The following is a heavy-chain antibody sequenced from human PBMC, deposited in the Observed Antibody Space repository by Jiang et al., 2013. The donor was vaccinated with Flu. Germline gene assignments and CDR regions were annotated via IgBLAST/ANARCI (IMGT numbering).Heavy chain of an antibody. V-gene: IGHV1-3*01. D-gene: IGHD3-10*01. J-gene: IGHJ4*02. CDR3: ARGLLTYYYGSGSYDY. CDR1: GYTFTSYA. CDR2: INAGNGNT. Sequence: GAEVKKPGASVKVSCKASGYTFTSYAMHWVRQAPGQRLEWMGWINAGNGNTKYSQKFQGRVTITRDTSASTAYMELSSLRSEDTAVYYCARGLLTYYYGSGSYDYWGQGTLVTVSS.